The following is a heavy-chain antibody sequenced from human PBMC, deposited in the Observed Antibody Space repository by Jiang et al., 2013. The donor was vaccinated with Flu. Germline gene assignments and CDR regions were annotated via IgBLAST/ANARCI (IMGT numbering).Heavy chain of an antibody. V-gene: IGHV1-3*01. D-gene: IGHD3-10*01. J-gene: IGHJ4*02. CDR3: ARGLLTYYYGSGSYDY. CDR1: GYTFTSYA. CDR2: INAGNGNT. Sequence: GAEVKKPGASVKVSCKASGYTFTSYAMHWVRQAPGQRLEWMGWINAGNGNTKYSQKFQGRVTITRDTSASTAYMELSSLRSEDTAVYYCARGLLTYYYGSGSYDYWGQGTLVTVSS.